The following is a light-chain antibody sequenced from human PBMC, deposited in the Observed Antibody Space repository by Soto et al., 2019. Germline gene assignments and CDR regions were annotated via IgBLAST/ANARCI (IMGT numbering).Light chain of an antibody. CDR1: QIISSY. J-gene: IGKJ1*01. V-gene: IGKV1-39*01. CDR3: QQSYSTPWT. CDR2: AAS. Sequence: IQMTQSPSSLSASVGDRVTITCRASQIISSYLNCYQQKPGKAPKLLIYAASSLQSGVPSRFSGSGSGTDFTLTISSLQPEDFATYYCQQSYSTPWTFGQGTKVDIK.